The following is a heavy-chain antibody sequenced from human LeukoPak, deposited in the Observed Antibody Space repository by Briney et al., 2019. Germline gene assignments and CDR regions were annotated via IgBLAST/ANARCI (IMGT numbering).Heavy chain of an antibody. D-gene: IGHD6-6*01. J-gene: IGHJ4*02. CDR1: AFTFSNDW. Sequence: GGSLRLTCAASAFTFSNDWMSWVRQAPGKGLEWVGHIKSKTDGGTTDYAAPVKGRFTISRDDSKNTLYLQMNSLKTEDTAVYYCTRQQLVFDCWGQGTLVTVSS. CDR3: TRQQLVFDC. CDR2: IKSKTDGGTT. V-gene: IGHV3-15*01.